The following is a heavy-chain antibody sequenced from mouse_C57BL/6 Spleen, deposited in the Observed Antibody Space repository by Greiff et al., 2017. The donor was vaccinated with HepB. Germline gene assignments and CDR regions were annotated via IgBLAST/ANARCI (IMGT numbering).Heavy chain of an antibody. Sequence: VQLQQSGAELARPGASVKLSCKASGYTFTSYGISWVKQRTGQGLEWIGEIYPRSGNTYYNEKFKGKATLTADKSSSTAYMELRSLTSEDSAVYFCARSYDVYYFHWYFDVWGTGTTVTVSS. V-gene: IGHV1-81*01. CDR3: ARSYDVYYFHWYFDV. CDR1: GYTFTSYG. J-gene: IGHJ1*03. D-gene: IGHD2-3*01. CDR2: IYPRSGNT.